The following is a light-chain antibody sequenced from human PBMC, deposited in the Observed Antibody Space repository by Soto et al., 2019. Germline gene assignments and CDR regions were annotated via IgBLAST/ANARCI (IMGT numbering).Light chain of an antibody. V-gene: IGKV1-5*03. CDR1: QKINTW. CDR3: QQYEIYPLT. J-gene: IGKJ4*01. CDR2: EAS. Sequence: IQMTQSPSTLSASVGDRVTITCRASQKINTWVAWYQQRPGKAPKLLIYEASSLEPVVPSRFGGSGSGTDFTLTISSLQPDDFATYYCQQYEIYPLTFGGGTQVA.